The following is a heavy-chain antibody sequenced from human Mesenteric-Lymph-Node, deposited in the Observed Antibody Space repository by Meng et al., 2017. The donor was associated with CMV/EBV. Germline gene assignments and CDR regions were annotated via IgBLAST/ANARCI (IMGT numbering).Heavy chain of an antibody. J-gene: IGHJ4*02. Sequence: GGSLRLSCAASGFTFSSYAMSWVRQAPGKGLEWVSAISGSGGSTYYADSVKGRFTISRDNSKNTLYLQMNSLRAEDTAVYYCAKGTYYYDSSGYYLVNGFDYWGQGTLVTVSS. CDR3: AKGTYYYDSSGYYLVNGFDY. CDR2: ISGSGGST. V-gene: IGHV3-23*01. CDR1: GFTFSSYA. D-gene: IGHD3-22*01.